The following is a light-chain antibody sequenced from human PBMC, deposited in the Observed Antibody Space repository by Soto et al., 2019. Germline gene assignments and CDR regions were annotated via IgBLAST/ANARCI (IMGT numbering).Light chain of an antibody. V-gene: IGKV3-15*01. J-gene: IGKJ5*01. CDR2: GAS. CDR1: QSVSSN. Sequence: EMGMSQSRGTXSAKNKNTATLACSASQSVSSNLVSYHQKPRNPPXLXXXGASTRDTGIPASFSSSGSGKELTIHTSSFQYEDVGAYYCQQHGGLPRTTFCQGTSLEI. CDR3: QQHGGLPRTT.